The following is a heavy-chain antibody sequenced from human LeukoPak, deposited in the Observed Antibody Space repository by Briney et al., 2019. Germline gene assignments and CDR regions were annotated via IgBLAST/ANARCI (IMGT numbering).Heavy chain of an antibody. CDR1: GFTFSTYT. Sequence: GGSLRLSCAASGFTFSTYTMSWVRQAPGKGLEWVAVISYDGSNKYYADSVKGRFTISRDNSKNTLYLQMNSLRAEDTAVYYCASSADYYDSSGYLGNWGQGTLVTVSS. CDR3: ASSADYYDSSGYLGN. D-gene: IGHD3-22*01. V-gene: IGHV3-30*04. CDR2: ISYDGSNK. J-gene: IGHJ4*02.